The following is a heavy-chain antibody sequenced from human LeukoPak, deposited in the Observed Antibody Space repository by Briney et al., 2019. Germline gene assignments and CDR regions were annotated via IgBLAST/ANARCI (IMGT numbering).Heavy chain of an antibody. J-gene: IGHJ4*02. V-gene: IGHV4-39*01. CDR2: IYYSGSI. CDR1: GGSIISSSYY. Sequence: SETLSLTCTVSGGSIISSSYYWGLIRQPPGKGLEWIGSIYYSGSISYNPSLESRVTISVDTSKNQFSLTLSSVTAADTAIYYCARHVQFNSGWTFFDYWGQGTLVTVSS. D-gene: IGHD6-19*01. CDR3: ARHVQFNSGWTFFDY.